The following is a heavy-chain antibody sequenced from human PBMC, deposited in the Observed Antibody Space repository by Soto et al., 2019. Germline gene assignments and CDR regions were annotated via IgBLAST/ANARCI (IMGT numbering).Heavy chain of an antibody. V-gene: IGHV3-23*01. J-gene: IGHJ4*02. CDR3: AKVGGGPGAAYFDY. Sequence: GGSLRLSCAASGFTFSSYAMSWVRQAPGKGLEWVSAISGSGGSTYYADSVKGRLTISRDNSKNTLYLQMNSLRAEDTAVYYCAKVGGGPGAAYFDYWGQGTLVTVSS. CDR2: ISGSGGST. D-gene: IGHD2-15*01. CDR1: GFTFSSYA.